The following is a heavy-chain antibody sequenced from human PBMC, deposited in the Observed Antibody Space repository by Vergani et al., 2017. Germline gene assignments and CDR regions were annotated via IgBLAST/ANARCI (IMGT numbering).Heavy chain of an antibody. CDR2: ISSQTEYI. D-gene: IGHD6-25*01. CDR1: GFDFNSYS. Sequence: EVQLVESGGGLVRPGGSLRLSCAASGFDFNSYSMNWIRQAPGKGLEWVACISSQTEYIFYADALRGRFTISRDNAAQSLFLQMSSLRAEDTGVYFCARDLRGYGPFDLWGQGTLVTVS. V-gene: IGHV3-21*01. J-gene: IGHJ4*02. CDR3: ARDLRGYGPFDL.